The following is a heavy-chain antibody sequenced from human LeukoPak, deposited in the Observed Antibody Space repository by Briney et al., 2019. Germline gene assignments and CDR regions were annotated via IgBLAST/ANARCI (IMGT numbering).Heavy chain of an antibody. CDR2: IYYSGST. V-gene: IGHV4-31*03. Sequence: ASETLSLTCTVSGGSISSGGYYWSWIRQHPGKGLEWIGYIYYSGSTYYNPSLKSRVTISVDTSKNRFSLKLSSVTAADTAVYYCARSKGGYSSSSGQHNWFDPWGQGTLVTVSS. J-gene: IGHJ5*02. CDR1: GGSISSGGYY. D-gene: IGHD6-6*01. CDR3: ARSKGGYSSSSGQHNWFDP.